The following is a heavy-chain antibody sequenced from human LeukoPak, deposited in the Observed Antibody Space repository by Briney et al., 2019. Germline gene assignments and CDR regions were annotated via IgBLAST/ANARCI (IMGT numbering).Heavy chain of an antibody. J-gene: IGHJ4*02. Sequence: PSETLSLTCAVYGGSFSGYYWSWIRQPPGKGLEWIGEINHSGSTNYNPSLKSRVTISVDTSKNQFSLKLSSVTAADTAVYYCARGEGYQLLWGFDYWGQGTLVTVSS. D-gene: IGHD2-2*01. V-gene: IGHV4-34*01. CDR3: ARGEGYQLLWGFDY. CDR1: GGSFSGYY. CDR2: INHSGST.